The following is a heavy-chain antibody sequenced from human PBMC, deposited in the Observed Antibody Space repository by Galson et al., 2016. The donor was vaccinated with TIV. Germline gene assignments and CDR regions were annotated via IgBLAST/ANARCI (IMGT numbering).Heavy chain of an antibody. D-gene: IGHD3-3*01. CDR1: GGTFSTYT. V-gene: IGHV1-69*02. J-gene: IGHJ4*02. Sequence: CKASGGTFSTYTINWVRQAPGQGLQWLGRIIPVLGMTNYAQRLQGRVTITADRSTSTAYMELSSLRSDDTAVYYCARGDTGRHYEAYFDSWDQGTVVTVSS. CDR2: IIPVLGMT. CDR3: ARGDTGRHYEAYFDS.